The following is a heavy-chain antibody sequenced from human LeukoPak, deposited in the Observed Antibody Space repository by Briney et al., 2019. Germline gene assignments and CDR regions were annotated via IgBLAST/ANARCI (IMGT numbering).Heavy chain of an antibody. D-gene: IGHD3-9*01. CDR3: ASQYYDILTGYYSPFDY. CDR1: GFTFSSYA. CDR2: ISYDGSNK. Sequence: GGSLRLSCAASGFTFSSYAMHWVRQAPGKGLEWVAVISYDGSNKYYADSVKGRFTISRDNSKNTLYLQMNSLRAKGTAVYYCASQYYDILTGYYSPFDYWGQGTLVTVSS. V-gene: IGHV3-30-3*01. J-gene: IGHJ4*02.